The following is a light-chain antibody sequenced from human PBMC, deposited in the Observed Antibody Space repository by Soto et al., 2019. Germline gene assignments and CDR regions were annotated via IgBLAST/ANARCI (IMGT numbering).Light chain of an antibody. Sequence: ESVLTQSPGTMSLSPGERATLSCRASQSVSSSFLACYQQKPGQAPRLLIYGASSRATGIPDWFSGSGSGTDFTRTISRLEPEDFAVSYCQQYGSSLLFSYGPGTTCDIK. J-gene: IGKJ3*01. CDR2: GAS. CDR3: QQYGSSLLFS. CDR1: QSVSSSF. V-gene: IGKV3-20*01.